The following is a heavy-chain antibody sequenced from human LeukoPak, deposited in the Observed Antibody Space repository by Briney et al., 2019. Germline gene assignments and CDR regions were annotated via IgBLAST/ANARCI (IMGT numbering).Heavy chain of an antibody. Sequence: SETLSLTCTVSGGSISSYYWSWIRQPPGKGLEWIGYIYYSGSTNYNPSLKSRVTISVDTSKNQFSLKLSSVTAADTAVYYCARHSVASPPTGYWGQGTLVTVSS. CDR1: GGSISSYY. V-gene: IGHV4-59*08. J-gene: IGHJ4*02. D-gene: IGHD2-15*01. CDR3: ARHSVASPPTGY. CDR2: IYYSGST.